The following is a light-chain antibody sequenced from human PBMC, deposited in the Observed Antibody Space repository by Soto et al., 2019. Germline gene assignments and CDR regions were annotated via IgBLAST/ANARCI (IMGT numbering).Light chain of an antibody. CDR1: HDIEKY. Sequence: DIQMTQSPSSLSASVGDRVTITCQASHDIEKYLNWYQQKAHKVPKLLIHDASTLETGVPSRFTGSGSGTDFTLTINSLQPEDVATYYCQQYDDLPLTFGGGTRV. CDR3: QQYDDLPLT. V-gene: IGKV1-33*01. J-gene: IGKJ4*01. CDR2: DAS.